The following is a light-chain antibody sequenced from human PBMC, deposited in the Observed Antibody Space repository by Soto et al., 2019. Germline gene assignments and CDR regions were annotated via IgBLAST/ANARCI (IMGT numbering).Light chain of an antibody. CDR1: QSVSTD. Sequence: ELVMTQSPASLSVSPGERATLSCRATQSVSTDLAWYKQTPGQAPRLLIYGASTRATDIAARFSGSGSGTEFTLTISSLPTEDFAVYYCHQYNKWPPTFGQVTRLKIK. CDR3: HQYNKWPPT. V-gene: IGKV3-15*01. J-gene: IGKJ2*01. CDR2: GAS.